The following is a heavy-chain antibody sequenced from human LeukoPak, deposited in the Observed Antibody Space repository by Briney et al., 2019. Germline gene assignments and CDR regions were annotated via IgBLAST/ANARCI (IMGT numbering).Heavy chain of an antibody. J-gene: IGHJ3*02. V-gene: IGHV1-46*01. Sequence: GASGKVSCKAAGYTFTSYYMHRVRQGPGQGLELMGIITPSGGSTSYAQKFQGRVTMTRDMSTSTVYMELSSLRSEDTAVYYCARAAVFWGYGANAFDIWGQGTMVTVSS. D-gene: IGHD4-17*01. CDR2: ITPSGGST. CDR1: GYTFTSYY. CDR3: ARAAVFWGYGANAFDI.